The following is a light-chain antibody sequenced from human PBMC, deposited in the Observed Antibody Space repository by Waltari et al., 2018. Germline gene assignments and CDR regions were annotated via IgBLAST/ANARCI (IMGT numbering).Light chain of an antibody. CDR2: AAS. V-gene: IGKV1D-16*01. CDR3: QQYNNFPLT. J-gene: IGKJ4*01. Sequence: DVQMTQSPPSLPASVGDTNTHTLRASQYVRCWLAWHQQKPQKPPKSLIFAASTLTTGVSSRFSGSGSGTNFTLTITSLQPEDFGTYFCQQYNNFPLTFGGGTRVEIK. CDR1: QYVRCW.